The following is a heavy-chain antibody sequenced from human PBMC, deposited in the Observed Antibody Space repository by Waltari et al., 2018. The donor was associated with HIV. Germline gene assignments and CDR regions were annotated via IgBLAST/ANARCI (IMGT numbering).Heavy chain of an antibody. D-gene: IGHD3-10*01. V-gene: IGHV3-7*01. J-gene: IGHJ5*02. CDR2: IKQEGSEK. CDR1: GFTFSSCW. Sequence: EVQLVGSGGGLVQPGGSLSLSCAASGFTFSSCWMSWFRQAPGKGLEWVANIKQEGSEKYYVDSVKGRFTISRDNAKNSLYLQMNSLRAEDTAVYYCARDISGDWFDPRGQGTLVTVSS. CDR3: ARDISGDWFDP.